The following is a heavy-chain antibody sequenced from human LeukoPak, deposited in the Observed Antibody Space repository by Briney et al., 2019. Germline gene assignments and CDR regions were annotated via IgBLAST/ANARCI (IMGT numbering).Heavy chain of an antibody. CDR1: GGSISSYY. CDR3: ERRTAGWFDH. CDR2: IYYSGST. V-gene: IGHV4-59*01. Sequence: SETLSLTCTVSGGSISSYYWSWIRQPPGKGLEWIGYIYYSGSTNYNPSLKSRVTISVDTSKNQFSLKLSSVTAADTAVYYCERRTAGWFDHWGQGTLVTVSS. J-gene: IGHJ5*02.